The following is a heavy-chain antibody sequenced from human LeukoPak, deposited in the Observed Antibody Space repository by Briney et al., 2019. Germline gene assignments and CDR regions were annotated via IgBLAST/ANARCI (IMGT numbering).Heavy chain of an antibody. V-gene: IGHV4-38-2*01. CDR1: GYSISSGYY. CDR3: ARHGRCPFFDY. Sequence: SETLSLTCAVSGYSISSGYYWGWIRQPPGKGLEWIGSIYHSGSTYYNPSLKSRVTISVDTSKNQFSLKLSSVTAADTAVYYCARHGRCPFFDYWGQGTLVTVSS. CDR2: IYHSGST. J-gene: IGHJ4*02. D-gene: IGHD2-2*01.